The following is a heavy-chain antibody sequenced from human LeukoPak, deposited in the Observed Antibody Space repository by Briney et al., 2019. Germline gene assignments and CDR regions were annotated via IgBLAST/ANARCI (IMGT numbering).Heavy chain of an antibody. Sequence: GGSLRLSCAASGFTFNTYGMNWVRPAPGKGLEWVAVIWYDGSNKNYADSVKGRFTTSRYKSKNTLDLQMNSLRAEDTAVYYCARVDCTGGSCKPYYYHGMDVWGQGTTVTVS. J-gene: IGHJ6*02. V-gene: IGHV3-33*07. CDR1: GFTFNTYG. CDR3: ARVDCTGGSCKPYYYHGMDV. D-gene: IGHD2-15*01. CDR2: IWYDGSNK.